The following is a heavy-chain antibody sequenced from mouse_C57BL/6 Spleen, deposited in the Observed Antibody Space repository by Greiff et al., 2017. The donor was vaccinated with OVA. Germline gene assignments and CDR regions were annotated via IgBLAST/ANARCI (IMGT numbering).Heavy chain of an antibody. V-gene: IGHV6-3*01. CDR3: TDYGRGYFDV. J-gene: IGHJ1*03. CDR2: IRLKSDNYAT. Sequence: DVQLQESGGGLVQPGGSMKLSCVASGFTFSNYWMNWVRQSPEKGLEWVAQIRLKSDNYATHYAESVKGRFTISRDDSKSSVYLQMNNLRAEDTGIYYCTDYGRGYFDVWGTGTTVTVSS. CDR1: GFTFSNYW. D-gene: IGHD1-1*02.